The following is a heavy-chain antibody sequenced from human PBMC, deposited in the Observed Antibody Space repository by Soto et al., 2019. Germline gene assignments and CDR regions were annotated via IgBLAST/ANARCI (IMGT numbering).Heavy chain of an antibody. D-gene: IGHD3-16*01. CDR1: GYTFTSYY. Sequence: ASVKVSCKASGYTFTSYYMHWVRQAPGQGLEWMGIINPSGGSTSYAQKFQGRVTMTRDTSTSTVYMELSSLRSEDTAVYYCARDLGFASPGGLDSGSYGMDVWGQGTTVTVSS. J-gene: IGHJ6*02. V-gene: IGHV1-46*01. CDR3: ARDLGFASPGGLDSGSYGMDV. CDR2: INPSGGST.